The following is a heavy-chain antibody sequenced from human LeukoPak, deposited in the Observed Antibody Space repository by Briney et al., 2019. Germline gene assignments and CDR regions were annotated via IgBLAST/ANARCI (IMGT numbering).Heavy chain of an antibody. CDR3: ATDPSSLLGATDYYYGMDV. J-gene: IGHJ6*02. CDR2: FDPEDGET. CDR1: GYTLTELS. D-gene: IGHD1-26*01. V-gene: IGHV1-24*01. Sequence: GASVKVSCKVSGYTLTELSMHWVRQAPGKGLEWMGGFDPEDGETIYAQKFQGRVTMTEDTSTDTAYMELSSLRSEDTAVYYCATDPSSLLGATDYYYGMDVWGQGTTVTVSS.